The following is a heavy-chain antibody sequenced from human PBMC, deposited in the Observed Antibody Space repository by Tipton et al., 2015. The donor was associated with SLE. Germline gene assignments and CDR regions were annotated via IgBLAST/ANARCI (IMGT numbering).Heavy chain of an antibody. D-gene: IGHD4-17*01. J-gene: IGHJ4*02. Sequence: TLSLTCAVYGGSFSGYYWSWIRQPPGKGLEWIGEINHSGSTSYNPSLKGRVTISVDTSKNQFSLKLSSVTAADTAVYYCARAGTVTAALFDYWGQGTLVTVSS. CDR1: GGSFSGYY. V-gene: IGHV4-34*01. CDR3: ARAGTVTAALFDY. CDR2: INHSGST.